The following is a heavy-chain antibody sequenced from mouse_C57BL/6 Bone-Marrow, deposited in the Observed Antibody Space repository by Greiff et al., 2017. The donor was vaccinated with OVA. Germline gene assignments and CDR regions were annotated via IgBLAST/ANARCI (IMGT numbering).Heavy chain of an antibody. D-gene: IGHD1-1*01. J-gene: IGHJ3*01. CDR3: ARDRNTTVVATDRFAY. CDR1: GFTFSSYA. V-gene: IGHV5-4*01. Sequence: EVKLMESGGGLVKPGGSLKLSCAASGFTFSSYAMSWVRQTPEKRLEWVATISDGGSYTYYPDNVKGRFTISRDNAKNNLYLQMSHLKSEDTAMYYCARDRNTTVVATDRFAYWGQGTLVTVSA. CDR2: ISDGGSYT.